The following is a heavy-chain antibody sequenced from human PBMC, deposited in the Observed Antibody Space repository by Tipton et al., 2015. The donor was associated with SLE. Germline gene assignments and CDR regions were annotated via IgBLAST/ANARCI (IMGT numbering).Heavy chain of an antibody. CDR2: IYTSGST. J-gene: IGHJ2*01. V-gene: IGHV4-4*07. CDR3: ARDRGYYDSSGYSWYFDL. CDR1: GGSISSYY. D-gene: IGHD3-22*01. Sequence: TLSLTCTVSGGSISSYYWSWIRQPAGKGLEWIGRIYTSGSTNYNPSLKSRVTISVDTSKNQFSLKLSSVTAADTAVYYCARDRGYYDSSGYSWYFDLWGRGTLVTVSS.